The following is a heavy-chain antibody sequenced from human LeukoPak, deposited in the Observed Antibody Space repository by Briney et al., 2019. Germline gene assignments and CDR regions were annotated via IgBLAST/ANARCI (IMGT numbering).Heavy chain of an antibody. V-gene: IGHV4-34*01. J-gene: IGHJ4*02. Sequence: PSETLSLTCAVYGGSFSGYYWSWIRQPPGKGLEWIGKVNHSGSTNYNPSLKSRVTISVDTSKNQFSLKLSSVTAADTAVYYCARAGIAARSFDYWGQGTLVTVSS. CDR3: ARAGIAARSFDY. D-gene: IGHD6-6*01. CDR1: GGSFSGYY. CDR2: VNHSGST.